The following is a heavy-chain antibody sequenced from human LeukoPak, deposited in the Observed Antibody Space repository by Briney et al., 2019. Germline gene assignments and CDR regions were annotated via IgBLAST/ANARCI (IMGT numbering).Heavy chain of an antibody. CDR2: IIPIFGTA. CDR1: GGTFSSYA. J-gene: IGHJ4*02. V-gene: IGHV1-69*05. Sequence: SVKVSCKASGGTFSSYAISWVRQAPGQGLEWMGGIIPIFGTANYAQKFQGRVTITTDTSTSTAYMELSSLRSEDTAVYYCAREADPLVVTALYYFDNWGQGSLVTVSS. D-gene: IGHD2-15*01. CDR3: AREADPLVVTALYYFDN.